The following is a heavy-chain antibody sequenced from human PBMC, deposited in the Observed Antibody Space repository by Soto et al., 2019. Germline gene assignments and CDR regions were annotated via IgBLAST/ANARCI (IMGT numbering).Heavy chain of an antibody. V-gene: IGHV4-59*01. D-gene: IGHD6-19*01. CDR2: IYYSGST. CDR3: ARGGSSGWYVSQYYYYYMDV. Sequence: SGSLYLPCTVAGGSISSYYWIWIRPPPGKGLEWIGYIYYSGSTNYNPSLKSRVTISVDTSKNQFSLKLSSVTAADTAVYYCARGGSSGWYVSQYYYYYMDVWGKGTTVTVSS. J-gene: IGHJ6*03. CDR1: GGSISSYY.